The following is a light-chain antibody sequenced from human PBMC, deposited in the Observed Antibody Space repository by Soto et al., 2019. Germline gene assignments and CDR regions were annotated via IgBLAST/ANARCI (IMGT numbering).Light chain of an antibody. Sequence: AIPMTQSPSSLSASVGDRVTITCRASQGIRDDLGWYQQQPGKAPKLLIYAASSLQSGVPSRFSGSGSGTDFTLTISSLQPEDFATYYCLQDYSYPWTFGQGTKVEVK. J-gene: IGKJ1*01. CDR1: QGIRDD. V-gene: IGKV1-6*01. CDR3: LQDYSYPWT. CDR2: AAS.